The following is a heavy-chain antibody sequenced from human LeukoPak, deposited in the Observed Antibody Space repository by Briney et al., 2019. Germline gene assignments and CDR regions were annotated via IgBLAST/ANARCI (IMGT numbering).Heavy chain of an antibody. V-gene: IGHV4-39*01. D-gene: IGHD2-2*01. CDR1: GGSISSSSYY. CDR2: IYYSGST. CDR3: ARLPCGSTSCYGGFDY. Sequence: SGPGLLQPSETLSLTCTVSGGSISSSSYYWGWIRQPPGKGLEWIGSIYYSGSTYYNPSLKSRVTISVDTSKNQFSLKLSSVTAADTTVYYCARLPCGSTSCYGGFDYWGQGALVTVSS. J-gene: IGHJ4*02.